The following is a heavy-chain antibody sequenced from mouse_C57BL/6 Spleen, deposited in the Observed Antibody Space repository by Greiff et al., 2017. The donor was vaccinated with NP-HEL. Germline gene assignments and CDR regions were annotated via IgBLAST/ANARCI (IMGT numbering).Heavy chain of an antibody. Sequence: QVQLQQSGAELARPGASVKLSCKASGYTFTSYGISWVKQRTGQGLEWIGEIYPRSGNTYYNEKFKGKATLTADKSSSTAYMELRSLTSEDSAVYFCARSAGYYYGSSFYYFDYWGQGTTLTVSS. CDR3: ARSAGYYYGSSFYYFDY. D-gene: IGHD1-1*01. CDR1: GYTFTSYG. V-gene: IGHV1-81*01. J-gene: IGHJ2*01. CDR2: IYPRSGNT.